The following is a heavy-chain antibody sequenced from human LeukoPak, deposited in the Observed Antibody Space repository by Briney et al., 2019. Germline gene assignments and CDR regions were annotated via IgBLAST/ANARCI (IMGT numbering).Heavy chain of an antibody. V-gene: IGHV3-30*04. Sequence: PGGSLRLSCAASGFTFSDYSMHWVRQAPGKGLEWVAVISHDGSTKYYADSVKGRFTISRDNSKNALSLQVNSLTAEDTAVYFRASPHRRDGYNLGFDCWGQGTLVTVSS. CDR1: GFTFSDYS. CDR3: ASPHRRDGYNLGFDC. J-gene: IGHJ4*02. D-gene: IGHD5-24*01. CDR2: ISHDGSTK.